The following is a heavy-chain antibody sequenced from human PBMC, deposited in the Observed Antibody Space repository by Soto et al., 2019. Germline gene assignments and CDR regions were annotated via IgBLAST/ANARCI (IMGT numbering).Heavy chain of an antibody. CDR2: INTYNGNT. D-gene: IGHD2-8*01. Sequence: EKVYCKASGSTLTRSGLGWARQAPGQELEWMGWINTYNGNTNYAQNVQGRVTLTTDTSTSTAYMELRSLRSNDTAIYYCFLVYFGEKPGLHYVCGRRSSDL. CDR3: FLVYFGEKPGLHYVCGRRSSDL. V-gene: IGHV1-18*01. J-gene: IGHJ2*01. CDR1: GSTLTRSG.